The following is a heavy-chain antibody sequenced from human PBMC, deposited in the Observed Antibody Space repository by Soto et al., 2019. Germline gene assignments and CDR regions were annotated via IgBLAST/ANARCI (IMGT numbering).Heavy chain of an antibody. CDR2: ITYDGFTQ. CDR1: GFTFSNDA. Sequence: XGSLRLSCAASGFTFSNDAMHGVRQAPGKGLEWVAVITYDGFTQNYADSVRGRFTVSRDNSKSTLSLQMNSLRPDDTAVYYCGRGPFSSSYIDYWGQGTLVTVSS. J-gene: IGHJ4*02. D-gene: IGHD6-6*01. V-gene: IGHV3-30*03. CDR3: GRGPFSSSYIDY.